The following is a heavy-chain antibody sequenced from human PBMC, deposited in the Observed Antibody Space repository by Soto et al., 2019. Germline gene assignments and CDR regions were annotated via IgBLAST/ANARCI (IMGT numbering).Heavy chain of an antibody. J-gene: IGHJ4*02. D-gene: IGHD3-22*01. CDR2: VFYTGTT. CDR1: GGSTSRYH. Sequence: QVQLQESGPGLVKASETLSLTCTVSGGSTSRYHWGWVRQPPGQGLEWVGYVFYTGTTRYNPSLSARVTMSVDTARNLFSLKLSSVNAADTAVYYCARLLYHDTSGLQYYYFDLWGQGTLVTVSS. CDR3: ARLLYHDTSGLQYYYFDL. V-gene: IGHV4-59*01.